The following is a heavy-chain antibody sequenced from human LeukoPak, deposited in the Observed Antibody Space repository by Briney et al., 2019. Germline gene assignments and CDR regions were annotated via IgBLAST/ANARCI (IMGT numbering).Heavy chain of an antibody. CDR2: ISSSSSYI. CDR3: ARDDRYSYGYYFDY. D-gene: IGHD5-18*01. Sequence: GGSLRLSCAASGFTFSSYSMNWVRQAPGKGLEWVLSISSSSSYIYYADSVKGRFTISRDNAKNSLYLQMNSLRAEDTAVYYCARDDRYSYGYYFDYWGQGTLVTVSS. V-gene: IGHV3-21*01. J-gene: IGHJ4*02. CDR1: GFTFSSYS.